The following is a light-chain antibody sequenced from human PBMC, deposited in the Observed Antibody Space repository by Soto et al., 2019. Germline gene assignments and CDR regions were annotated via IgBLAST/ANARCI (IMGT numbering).Light chain of an antibody. CDR3: QQYDKSPWT. Sequence: EIVLTQSPGTLSLSPGEGATLSCRASQSVNSNYLAWFQQKPGQAPRPLIYSTSNRATGIPDRFSGSGSGTDFTLTISRLEPEDFVVYYCQQYDKSPWTFGQGTKVEIK. CDR2: STS. V-gene: IGKV3-20*01. CDR1: QSVNSNY. J-gene: IGKJ1*01.